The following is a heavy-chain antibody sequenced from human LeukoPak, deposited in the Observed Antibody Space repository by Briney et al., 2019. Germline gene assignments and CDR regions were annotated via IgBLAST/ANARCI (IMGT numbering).Heavy chain of an antibody. CDR3: AKDTIWDY. J-gene: IGHJ4*02. D-gene: IGHD2-2*01. Sequence: GGSLRLSCTASGVTFSNYAMTWVRQAPGKGLEWVVVISYDGSNKYYADSVKGRFTISRDNSKNTLYLQMNSLRAEDTAVYYCAKDTIWDYWGLGTLVTVSS. CDR2: ISYDGSNK. CDR1: GVTFSNYA. V-gene: IGHV3-30*18.